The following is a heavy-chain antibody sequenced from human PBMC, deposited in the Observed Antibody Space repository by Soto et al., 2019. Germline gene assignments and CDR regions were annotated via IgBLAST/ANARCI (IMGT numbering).Heavy chain of an antibody. CDR3: ARGSVDPTYKKTNWFDP. CDR2: ISAYNGNT. V-gene: IGHV1-18*01. CDR1: GYTFTSYG. D-gene: IGHD5-12*01. Sequence: ASVKVSCKASGYTFTSYGISWVRQAPGQGLEWMGWISAYNGNTNHAQKLQGRVTMTTDTSTSTAYMELRSLRSDDTAVYYCARGSVDPTYKKTNWFDPWGQGTLVTVSS. J-gene: IGHJ5*02.